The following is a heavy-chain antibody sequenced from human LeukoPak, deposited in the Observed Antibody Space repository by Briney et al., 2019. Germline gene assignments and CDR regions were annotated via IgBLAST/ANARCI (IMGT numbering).Heavy chain of an antibody. CDR1: GYNFTSYG. Sequence: ASVKVSCKASGYNFTSYGISWVRQAPGQGLEWVGWISANNGKTKYEQKLQGRVTMSTDTSTSTAYMELRSLRSDDSAVYYCARTQQLEGWSDPWGQGTLVTVSS. CDR3: ARTQQLEGWSDP. CDR2: ISANNGKT. V-gene: IGHV1-18*01. J-gene: IGHJ5*02. D-gene: IGHD1-1*01.